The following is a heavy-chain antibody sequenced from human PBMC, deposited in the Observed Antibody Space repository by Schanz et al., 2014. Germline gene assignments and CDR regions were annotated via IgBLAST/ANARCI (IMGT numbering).Heavy chain of an antibody. CDR2: ISSSGSYI. J-gene: IGHJ4*02. Sequence: VQLLQFGGGVVQPGRSLRLSCAASGFTFRDYYMNWVRQAPGKGLEWVSSISSSGSYIHYADSVKGRFTISRDNAKNTLYLQMNSLRAEDTAVYYCAKQIHYDILTVTRNWGQGTLXTVSS. V-gene: IGHV3-21*04. CDR1: GFTFRDYY. D-gene: IGHD3-9*01. CDR3: AKQIHYDILTVTRN.